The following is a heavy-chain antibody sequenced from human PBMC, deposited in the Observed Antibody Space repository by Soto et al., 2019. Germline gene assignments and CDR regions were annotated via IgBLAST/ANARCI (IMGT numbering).Heavy chain of an antibody. CDR2: ISYDGSNK. V-gene: IGHV3-30-3*01. CDR3: ARDTSSSWYPDDAFDI. D-gene: IGHD6-13*01. Sequence: PGGSLRLSCAASGFTFSSYAMHWVRQAPGKGLEWVAVISYDGSNKYYADSVKGRFTISRDNSKNTLYLQMNSLRAEDTAVYYCARDTSSSWYPDDAFDIWGQGTMVTVSS. J-gene: IGHJ3*02. CDR1: GFTFSSYA.